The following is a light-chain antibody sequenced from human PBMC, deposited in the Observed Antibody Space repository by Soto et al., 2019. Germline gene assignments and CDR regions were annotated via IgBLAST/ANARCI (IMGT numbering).Light chain of an antibody. J-gene: IGLJ2*01. V-gene: IGLV2-14*01. CDR3: SSYTSSNTLV. Sequence: QSALTQPASVSGSPGQSITISCTGTSSDVGAYNYVSWYQQHPGKAPKLMIFEVSDRPSGVSNRFSGSKSGNTASLTISGLQAEAEADYYCSSYTSSNTLVFGGGTKLT. CDR1: SSDVGAYNY. CDR2: EVS.